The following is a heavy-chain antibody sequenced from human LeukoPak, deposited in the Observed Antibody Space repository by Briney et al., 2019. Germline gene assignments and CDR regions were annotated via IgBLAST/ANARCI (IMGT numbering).Heavy chain of an antibody. CDR3: ARWRNQGRLADY. CDR1: GGSFRGYY. Sequence: TPSDTLSLTCAVYGGSFRGYYWSWIRPPPGRGREWIGEINHSGSTNYTPSLKSRVTISVDTSKNQFSLKLSSGTAADAAVYYCARWRNQGRLADYWGQGTLVTVSS. D-gene: IGHD1-14*01. CDR2: INHSGST. V-gene: IGHV4-34*01. J-gene: IGHJ4*02.